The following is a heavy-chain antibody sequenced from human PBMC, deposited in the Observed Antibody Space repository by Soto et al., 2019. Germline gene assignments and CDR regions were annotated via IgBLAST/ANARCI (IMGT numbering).Heavy chain of an antibody. V-gene: IGHV1-69*13. CDR3: ARAKSSGFQRIYDFWSGHYYYYGMDV. CDR1: GGTFSSYA. Sequence: SVTVSCKTSGGTFSSYAISWVRQAPGQGLEWMGGIIPIFGTANYAQKFQGRVTITADESTSTAYMELSSLRSEDTAVYYCARAKSSGFQRIYDFWSGHYYYYGMDVWGQGTTVTVSS. D-gene: IGHD3-3*01. CDR2: IIPIFGTA. J-gene: IGHJ6*02.